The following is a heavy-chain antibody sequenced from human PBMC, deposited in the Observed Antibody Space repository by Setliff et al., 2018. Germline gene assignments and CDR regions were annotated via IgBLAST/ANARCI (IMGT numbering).Heavy chain of an antibody. CDR2: ISGYNGDT. J-gene: IGHJ4*02. Sequence: ASVKVSCKASGYTFTSYGINWVRQAPGQRLEWVGWISGYNGDTNYAQKFQGRATMTTDRSTRTAYMELRSLISDDTAVYYCARFFPFLSGYDRGAFDSWGQGTLVTVSS. CDR1: GYTFTSYG. CDR3: ARFFPFLSGYDRGAFDS. V-gene: IGHV1-18*01. D-gene: IGHD5-12*01.